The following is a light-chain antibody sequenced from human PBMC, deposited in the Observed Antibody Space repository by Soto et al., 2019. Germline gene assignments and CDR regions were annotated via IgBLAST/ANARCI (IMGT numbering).Light chain of an antibody. J-gene: IGKJ2*01. CDR3: QQYASARRT. Sequence: ENVLTQSPGTLSLSPGERATLSCRASQSVSRNFLAWYQQKPGQAPRLLINHASNRATGIPDRFSGSGSGTDFTLTISRLEPEDFAMYYCQQYASARRTFGQGTNLEIK. CDR1: QSVSRNF. V-gene: IGKV3-20*01. CDR2: HAS.